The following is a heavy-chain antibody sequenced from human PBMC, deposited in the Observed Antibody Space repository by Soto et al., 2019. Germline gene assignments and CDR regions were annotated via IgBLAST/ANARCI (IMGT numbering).Heavy chain of an antibody. D-gene: IGHD2-15*01. J-gene: IGHJ6*02. CDR1: GYTLTSYG. Sequence: ASVKVSCKASGYTLTSYGFSWVRQAPGQGLEWMGWISAYNGNTNYAQKLQGRVTMTADTSTSTAYMELRSLRSDDTAVYYCAREALSGTYYYYGMDVWGQGTTVTVSS. V-gene: IGHV1-18*01. CDR2: ISAYNGNT. CDR3: AREALSGTYYYYGMDV.